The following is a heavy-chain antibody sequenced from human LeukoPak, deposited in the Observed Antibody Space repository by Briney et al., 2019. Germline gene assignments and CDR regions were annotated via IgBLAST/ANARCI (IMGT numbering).Heavy chain of an antibody. J-gene: IGHJ4*02. V-gene: IGHV1-46*01. Sequence: GASVKVSCKASGYTFTGYYMHWVRQAPGQGLEWMGIINPSGGSTSYAQKFQGRVTMTRDTSTSTVYMELSSLRSEDTAVYYCARVASDGSGSYYPFDYWGQGTLVTVSS. CDR1: GYTFTGYY. CDR2: INPSGGST. CDR3: ARVASDGSGSYYPFDY. D-gene: IGHD3-10*01.